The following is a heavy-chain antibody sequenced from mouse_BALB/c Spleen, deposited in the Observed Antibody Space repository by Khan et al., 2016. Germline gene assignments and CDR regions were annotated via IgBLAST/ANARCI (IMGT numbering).Heavy chain of an antibody. Sequence: VQLQESGAELMKPGASVKISCKATGYTFSSYWIEWVKQRPGHGLEWIGEILPGSGSTNYNEKFKGKATFTADTSSNTAYMQLSSLTSEDSAVYYCARDDYGNDWYVDVWGAGTTVTVSS. D-gene: IGHD2-1*01. CDR1: GYTFSSYW. V-gene: IGHV1-9*01. CDR2: ILPGSGST. J-gene: IGHJ1*01. CDR3: ARDDYGNDWYVDV.